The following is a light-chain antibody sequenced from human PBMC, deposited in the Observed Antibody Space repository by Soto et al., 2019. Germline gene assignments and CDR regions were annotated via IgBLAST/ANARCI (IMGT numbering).Light chain of an antibody. CDR3: QQYGSSPPKT. V-gene: IGKV3-20*01. J-gene: IGKJ1*01. CDR1: QSVSSY. Sequence: EIVLTQSPATLSLSPGERATLSCRSSQSVSSYLAWYQQKPGQAHRLLIYGASSRATGIPDRFSGSGSGTDFTLTISRLEPEDFAVYYGQQYGSSPPKTFGQGTKGDIK. CDR2: GAS.